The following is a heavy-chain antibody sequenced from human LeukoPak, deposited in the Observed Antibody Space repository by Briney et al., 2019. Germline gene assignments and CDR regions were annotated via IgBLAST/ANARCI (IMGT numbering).Heavy chain of an antibody. Sequence: ASVKVSCKASGYTFTSYDINWVRQATGQGLEWMGWMNPNSGNTGYAQKFQGRVTMTRNTSISTAYMELSSLRSEDTAVYYCARGHAMVREYDYWGQGTLVTVSS. CDR1: GYTFTSYD. J-gene: IGHJ4*02. CDR2: MNPNSGNT. CDR3: ARGHAMVREYDY. D-gene: IGHD3-10*01. V-gene: IGHV1-8*02.